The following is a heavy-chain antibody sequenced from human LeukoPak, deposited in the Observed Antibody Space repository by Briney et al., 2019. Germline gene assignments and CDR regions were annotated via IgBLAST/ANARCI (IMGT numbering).Heavy chain of an antibody. CDR2: INPNSGGT. V-gene: IGHV1-2*02. J-gene: IGHJ4*02. D-gene: IGHD2-2*02. CDR1: GYTFTGYY. CDR3: ARDLGYCSSTSCYSVVY. Sequence: ASVKVSCKATGYTFTGYYMHWVRQAPGQGLEWMGWINPNSGGTNYAQKFQGRVTMTRDTPISTAYMELSRLRSDDTAVYYCARDLGYCSSTSCYSVVYWGQGTLVTVSS.